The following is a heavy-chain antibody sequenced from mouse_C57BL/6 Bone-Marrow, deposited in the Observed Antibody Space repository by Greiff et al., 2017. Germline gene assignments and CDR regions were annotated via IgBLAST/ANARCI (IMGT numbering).Heavy chain of an antibody. CDR2: ISSGGSYT. CDR1: GFTFSSYG. D-gene: IGHD2-4*01. V-gene: IGHV5-6*01. CDR3: ARDYDGSTWFAY. Sequence: EVKLVESGGDLVKPGGSLKLSCAASGFTFSSYGMSWVRQTPDKRLEWVATISSGGSYTYYPDSVKGRFTISRDNAKNTLYLQMSSLKSEDTAMYYCARDYDGSTWFAYWGQGTLVTVSA. J-gene: IGHJ3*01.